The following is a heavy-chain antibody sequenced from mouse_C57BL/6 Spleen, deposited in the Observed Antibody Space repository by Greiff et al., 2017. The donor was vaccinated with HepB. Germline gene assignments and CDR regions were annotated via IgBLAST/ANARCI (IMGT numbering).Heavy chain of an antibody. CDR2: IWRGGST. D-gene: IGHD1-1*01. J-gene: IGHJ1*03. CDR1: GFSLTSYG. V-gene: IGHV2-5*01. CDR3: AKNSITTVVNWYFDV. Sequence: QVQLKESGPGLVQPSQSLSITCTVSGFSLTSYGVHWVRQSPGKGLEWLGVIWRGGSTDYNAAFMSRLSITKDNSKSQVFFKMNSLQADDTAIYYCAKNSITTVVNWYFDVWGTGTTVTVSS.